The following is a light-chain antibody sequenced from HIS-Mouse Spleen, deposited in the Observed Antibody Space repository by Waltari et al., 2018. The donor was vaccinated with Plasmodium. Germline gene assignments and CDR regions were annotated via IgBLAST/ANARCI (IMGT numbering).Light chain of an antibody. J-gene: IGLJ2*01. CDR1: KLGYKY. Sequence: SYELTQPPSVSVSPGQTASITCSGDKLGYKYACWYQQKPGQSPVLVIYQESKRPSGIPEGFSGSNSGNPATLTISGTQAMDEADYYCQAWDSSTVVFGGGTKLTVL. V-gene: IGLV3-1*01. CDR2: QES. CDR3: QAWDSSTVV.